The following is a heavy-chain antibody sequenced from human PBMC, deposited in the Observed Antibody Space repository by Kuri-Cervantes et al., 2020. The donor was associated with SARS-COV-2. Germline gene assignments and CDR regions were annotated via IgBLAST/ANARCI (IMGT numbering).Heavy chain of an antibody. Sequence: ESLKISCAASGFTFSSYAMSWVRQAPGKGLEWIGYIHHSGSTDYNPSLKSRVTISVDTSKSQFSLMLSSVTAADAAVYYCARRYYYDSSAGYYFDYWGQGTLVTVSS. V-gene: IGHV4-59*08. D-gene: IGHD3-22*01. CDR2: IHHSGST. CDR3: ARRYYYDSSAGYYFDY. CDR1: GFTFSSYA. J-gene: IGHJ4*02.